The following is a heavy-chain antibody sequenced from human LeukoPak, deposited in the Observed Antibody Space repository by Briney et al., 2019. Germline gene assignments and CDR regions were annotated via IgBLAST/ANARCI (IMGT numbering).Heavy chain of an antibody. J-gene: IGHJ4*02. CDR1: GFTFSSYW. D-gene: IGHD3-3*01. CDR3: ARAPTAYYDFWSGYYNMVRGVRGDY. CDR2: IKQDGSEK. V-gene: IGHV3-7*01. Sequence: SGGSLRLSCAASGFTFSSYWMSWVRQAPGKGLEWVANIKQDGSEKYYVDSVKGRFTISRDNAKNSLYLQMNSLRAEDTAVYYCARAPTAYYDFWSGYYNMVRGVRGDYWGQGTLVTVSS.